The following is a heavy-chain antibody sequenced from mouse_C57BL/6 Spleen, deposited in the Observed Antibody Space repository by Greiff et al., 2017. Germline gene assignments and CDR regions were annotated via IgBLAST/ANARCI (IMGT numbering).Heavy chain of an antibody. Sequence: VQLQQSGPELVKPGASVKIPCKASGYTFTDYNMDWVKQSNGKSLEWIGDINPNNGGTIYNQKFKGKATLTVDKSSSTAYMELRSLTSEDTAVYYCARWGMDDYDGAYWGQGTLVTVSA. CDR2: INPNNGGT. V-gene: IGHV1-18*01. D-gene: IGHD2-4*01. CDR3: ARWGMDDYDGAY. J-gene: IGHJ3*01. CDR1: GYTFTDYN.